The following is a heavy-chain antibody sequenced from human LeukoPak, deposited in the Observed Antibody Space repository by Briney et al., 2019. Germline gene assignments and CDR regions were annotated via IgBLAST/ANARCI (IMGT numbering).Heavy chain of an antibody. V-gene: IGHV3-48*04. CDR1: GFSFNRRG. Sequence: GGSLRLSCATSGFSFNRRGMNWVRHPPGKGLEWVSYISPRSETIFYAESVQGRFAVSRDDAKGSLYLQMHTLRVEDTAVYYCARIDGPTVFTYYMDLWDKGTTVTVAS. CDR2: ISPRSETI. J-gene: IGHJ6*03. D-gene: IGHD3-16*01. CDR3: ARIDGPTVFTYYMDL.